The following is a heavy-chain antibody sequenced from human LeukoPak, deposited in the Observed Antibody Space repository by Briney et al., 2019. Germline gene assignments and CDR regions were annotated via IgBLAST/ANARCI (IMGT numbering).Heavy chain of an antibody. Sequence: GASVKVSCKASGGTFSSYAISWVRQAPGQGLEWMGRIIPILGIANYAQKFQGRVTITADKSTSTAYMELSSLRSEDTAVYYCAITAYYYDSSGYPDDAFDIWGQGTMVTVSS. CDR1: GGTFSSYA. D-gene: IGHD3-22*01. CDR2: IIPILGIA. CDR3: AITAYYYDSSGYPDDAFDI. V-gene: IGHV1-69*04. J-gene: IGHJ3*02.